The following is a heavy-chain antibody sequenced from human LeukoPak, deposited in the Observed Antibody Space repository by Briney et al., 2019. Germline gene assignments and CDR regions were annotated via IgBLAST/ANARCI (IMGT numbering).Heavy chain of an antibody. D-gene: IGHD3-22*01. V-gene: IGHV3-23*01. CDR2: ISGSGGST. CDR1: GFTFSSYA. Sequence: PGGSLRLSCAASGFTFSSYAMSWVRQAPGKRREWVSAISGSGGSTYYADSVKGRFTISRDNSKNTLYLQMNSLRAEDTAVYYCAKTRLEVVPNDAFDIWGQGTMVTVSS. J-gene: IGHJ3*02. CDR3: AKTRLEVVPNDAFDI.